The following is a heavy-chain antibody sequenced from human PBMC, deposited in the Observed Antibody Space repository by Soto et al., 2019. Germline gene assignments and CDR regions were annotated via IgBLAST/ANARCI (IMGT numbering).Heavy chain of an antibody. CDR2: ISYDGSNK. Sequence: GGSLRLSCAASGFTFSSYAMHWVRQAPGKGLEWVAVISYDGSNKYYADSVKGRFTISRDNSKNTLYLQMNSLRAEDTAVYYCARDPIRFLELLFQTLDYWGQGTLVTVSS. D-gene: IGHD3-3*01. CDR1: GFTFSSYA. V-gene: IGHV3-30-3*01. J-gene: IGHJ4*02. CDR3: ARDPIRFLELLFQTLDY.